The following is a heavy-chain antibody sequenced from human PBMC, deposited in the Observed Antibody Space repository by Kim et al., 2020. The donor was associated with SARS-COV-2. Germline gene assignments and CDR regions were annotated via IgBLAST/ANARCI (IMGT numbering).Heavy chain of an antibody. D-gene: IGHD1-26*01. CDR2: IYYSGST. V-gene: IGHV4-31*03. CDR1: GGSISSGGYY. CDR3: ARVDLVGVGASPGVSYFDY. Sequence: SETLSLTCTVSGGSISSGGYYWSWIRQHPGKGLEWIGYIYYSGSTYYNPSLKSRVTISVDTSKNQFSLKLSSVTAADTAVYYCARVDLVGVGASPGVSYFDYWGQGTLVTVSS. J-gene: IGHJ4*02.